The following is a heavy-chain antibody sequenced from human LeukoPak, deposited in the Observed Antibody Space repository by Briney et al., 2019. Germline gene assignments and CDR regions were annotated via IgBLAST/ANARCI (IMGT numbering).Heavy chain of an antibody. Sequence: GGSLRLSCAASGFTFSSYWMHWVRQAPGKGLVWVSRINSGGSSTSYADSVKGRFTISRDNAKNTLYLQMNSLRAEDTAVYYCARGLAYYYDSSGYYLLRYWGQGTLVTVSS. D-gene: IGHD3-22*01. CDR1: GFTFSSYW. CDR3: ARGLAYYYDSSGYYLLRY. V-gene: IGHV3-74*01. J-gene: IGHJ4*02. CDR2: INSGGSST.